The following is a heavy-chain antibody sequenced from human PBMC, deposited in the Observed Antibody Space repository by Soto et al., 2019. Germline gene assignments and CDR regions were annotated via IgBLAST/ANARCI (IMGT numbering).Heavy chain of an antibody. J-gene: IGHJ4*02. CDR3: VKDQTNTVTTIWADY. Sequence: GGSLRLSCSASGFAFSSYAMHWVRQAPGKGLEYVSAISSNGGSTYYADSVKGRFTISRDNSKNTLYLQMSSLRAEDTAVYYCVKDQTNTVTTIWADYWGQGTLVTVSS. CDR1: GFAFSSYA. V-gene: IGHV3-64D*06. CDR2: ISSNGGST. D-gene: IGHD4-17*01.